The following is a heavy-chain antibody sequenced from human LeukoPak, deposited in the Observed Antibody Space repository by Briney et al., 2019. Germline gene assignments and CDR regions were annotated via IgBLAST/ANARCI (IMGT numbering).Heavy chain of an antibody. CDR1: GFTFSSYS. CDR3: ASSGGRWFGESAVRIFAY. D-gene: IGHD3-10*01. J-gene: IGHJ4*02. V-gene: IGHV3-21*01. CDR2: ISSSSSYI. Sequence: GGSLRLSCAASGFTFSSYSMNWVRQAPGKGLEWVSSISSSSSYIYYADSVKGRFTISRDNAKNSLNLQMNSLRAEDTAVYYCASSGGRWFGESAVRIFAYWGQGTLVTVSS.